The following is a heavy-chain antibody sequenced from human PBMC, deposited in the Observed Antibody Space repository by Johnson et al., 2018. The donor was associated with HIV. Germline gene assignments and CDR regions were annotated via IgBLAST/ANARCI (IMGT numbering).Heavy chain of an antibody. Sequence: VQLVESGGGLVKPGGSLRLSCAASGFTFSYAWMNWVRQAPGKGLEWVGRIKSKTDGGTTDYAAPVKGRFSISRDDSKNTRYLQMNNLKTEDTALYYCTRVVVITQEKWGQGTMVTVSS. CDR1: GFTFSYAW. V-gene: IGHV3-15*01. CDR3: TRVVVITQEK. CDR2: IKSKTDGGTT. J-gene: IGHJ3*01. D-gene: IGHD3-22*01.